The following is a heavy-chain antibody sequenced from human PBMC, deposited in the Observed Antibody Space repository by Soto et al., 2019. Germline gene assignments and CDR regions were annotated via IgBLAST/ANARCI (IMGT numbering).Heavy chain of an antibody. V-gene: IGHV1-24*01. CDR1: GHTLREVS. CDR2: LDPEDGEA. J-gene: IGHJ4*02. Sequence: ASVKVSCKIFGHTLREVSMYWVRQAAGKGLEWMGGLDPEDGEAVYAPKFQGRVTMTEDTSRETAYMELSSLRYEDTAVYYCATPQTPYETSGLAFWGKGTLVTVSS. D-gene: IGHD3-22*01. CDR3: ATPQTPYETSGLAF.